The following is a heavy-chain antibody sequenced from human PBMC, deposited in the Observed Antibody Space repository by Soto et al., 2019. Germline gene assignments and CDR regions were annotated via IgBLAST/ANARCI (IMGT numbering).Heavy chain of an antibody. Sequence: QVQLQESGPGLVKPSGTLSLTCAVSGGSISSSNWWSWVRQPPGKGLQWIGEIYHSGSTNYIPSLKSRVTISVAKSRNQCSRKLSSVTAADTAVYYCARRWGEGRVDYWGQGTLVTVSS. CDR3: ARRWGEGRVDY. D-gene: IGHD3-10*01. CDR1: GGSISSSNW. J-gene: IGHJ4*02. CDR2: IYHSGST. V-gene: IGHV4-4*02.